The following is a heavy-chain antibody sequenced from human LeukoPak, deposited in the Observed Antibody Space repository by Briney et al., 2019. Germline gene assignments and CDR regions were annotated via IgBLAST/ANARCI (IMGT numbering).Heavy chain of an antibody. CDR1: GGSFSGYY. J-gene: IGHJ4*02. CDR2: INHSGSS. V-gene: IGHV4-34*01. CDR3: ARASKN. D-gene: IGHD6-6*01. Sequence: SETLSLTCAVYGGSFSGYYWSWIRQPPGKGLEWVGEINHSGSSNYNPSLKSRVTISVDTSKNQFSLKLSSVTAADTAVYYCARASKNWGQGTLVTVS.